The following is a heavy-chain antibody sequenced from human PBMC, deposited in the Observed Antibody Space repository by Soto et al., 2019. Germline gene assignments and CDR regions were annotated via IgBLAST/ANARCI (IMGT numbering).Heavy chain of an antibody. CDR3: ARHGRGVGARPLDY. CDR2: IFSNDEK. V-gene: IGHV2-26*01. J-gene: IGHJ4*02. D-gene: IGHD1-26*01. CDR1: GFSLSNARMG. Sequence: QVTLKESGPVLVKPTETLTLTCTVSGFSLSNARMGVSWIRQPPGKALEWLAHIFSNDEKSYSTSLKSRLTSSKDTAQSQVVLTMTNMDPVDTATYYCARHGRGVGARPLDYWGQGTLVTVSS.